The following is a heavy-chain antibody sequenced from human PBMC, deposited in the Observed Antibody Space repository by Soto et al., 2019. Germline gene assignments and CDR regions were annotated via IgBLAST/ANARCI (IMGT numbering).Heavy chain of an antibody. V-gene: IGHV4-4*07. CDR1: VVSISSHY. CDR2: MYTSGST. Sequence: PSEILSLTCTVSVVSISSHYWSWIRHPAGKELEWIGRMYTSGSTNYNPSLKSRVTMSVDTSKNQFSLKLSSVTAADTAVYYCARDPDYFEYWGQGTLVTVSS. CDR3: ARDPDYFEY. J-gene: IGHJ4*02.